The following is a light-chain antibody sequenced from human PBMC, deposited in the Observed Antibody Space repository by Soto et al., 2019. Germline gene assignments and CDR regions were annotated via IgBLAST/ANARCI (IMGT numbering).Light chain of an antibody. CDR2: DNH. Sequence: QSVLTQPPSVSAAPGEKVTISCSGRTSNIVNNFVSWYQQFPGTAPQLLIHDNHKRPSGIPHRFSGSKSGSSATLGITGLQTGDEALYYCGTWDYSLTAFVFGGGTKLTVL. CDR3: GTWDYSLTAFV. CDR1: TSNIVNNF. V-gene: IGLV1-51*01. J-gene: IGLJ2*01.